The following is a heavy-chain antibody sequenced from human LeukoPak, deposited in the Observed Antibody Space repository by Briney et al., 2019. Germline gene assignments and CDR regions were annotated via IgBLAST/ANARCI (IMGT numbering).Heavy chain of an antibody. Sequence: YPSETLSLTCSVSGGSINSGGYYWSWIRQHPGKGLEWIGYIYYSGTTNYNPSLKSRVTISVDTSKNQFSLKLSSVTAADTAVYYCARNSAGWYSVNWGQGTLVTVSS. V-gene: IGHV4-61*08. J-gene: IGHJ4*02. CDR1: GGSINSGGYY. CDR3: ARNSAGWYSVN. CDR2: IYYSGTT. D-gene: IGHD6-19*01.